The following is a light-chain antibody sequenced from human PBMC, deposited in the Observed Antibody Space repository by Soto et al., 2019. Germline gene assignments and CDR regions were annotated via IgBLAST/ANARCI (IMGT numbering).Light chain of an antibody. CDR1: QSISSY. J-gene: IGKJ3*01. V-gene: IGKV1-39*01. Sequence: DIQMTQSPSSLSASVGDRVTTTCRASQSISSYLNWYQQKPGKAPKLLIYAASSLQSGVPSRFSGSGSGTDFTLTISSLQPEDFATYYCQQSYSTLFTFGPGTKVDIK. CDR2: AAS. CDR3: QQSYSTLFT.